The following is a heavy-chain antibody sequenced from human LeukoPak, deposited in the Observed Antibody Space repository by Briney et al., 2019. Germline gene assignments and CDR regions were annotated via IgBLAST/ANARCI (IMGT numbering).Heavy chain of an antibody. CDR1: GGSISSGGYY. Sequence: SETLSLTCTVSGGSISSGGYYWSWLRQHPGKGLEWIGYIYYSGSTYYNPSLKSRVTISVDTSKNQFSLKLSSVTAADTAVYYCARGHYYDSSGYPPVGAFDIWGQGTMVTVSS. D-gene: IGHD3-22*01. J-gene: IGHJ3*02. CDR2: IYYSGST. V-gene: IGHV4-31*03. CDR3: ARGHYYDSSGYPPVGAFDI.